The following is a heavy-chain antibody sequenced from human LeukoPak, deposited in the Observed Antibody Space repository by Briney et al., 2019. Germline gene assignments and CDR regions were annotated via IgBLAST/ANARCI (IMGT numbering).Heavy chain of an antibody. Sequence: GGSLRLSCEASGFTVSGNYMNWIRQAPGKGLEWVSVIYSGGNTYYADSVKGRFTISRDNAKNTLFLQMNSLRAEDTAVYYCARDLTGPVDYWGQGTLVTVSS. J-gene: IGHJ4*02. CDR3: ARDLTGPVDY. V-gene: IGHV3-66*01. D-gene: IGHD2-8*02. CDR1: GFTVSGNY. CDR2: IYSGGNT.